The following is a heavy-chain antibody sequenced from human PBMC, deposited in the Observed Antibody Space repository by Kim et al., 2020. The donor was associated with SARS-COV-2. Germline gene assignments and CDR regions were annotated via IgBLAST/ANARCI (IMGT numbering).Heavy chain of an antibody. CDR1: GFTFSSYA. Sequence: GGSLRLSCAASGFTFSSYAMSWVRQAPGKGLEWVSAISGSGGSTYYADSVKGRFTISRDNSKNTLYLHMNSLRAEDTAVYYCARSPGYCTSTSCYNFYFDNWGQGTLVTVSS. CDR2: ISGSGGST. D-gene: IGHD2-2*02. CDR3: ARSPGYCTSTSCYNFYFDN. V-gene: IGHV3-23*01. J-gene: IGHJ4*02.